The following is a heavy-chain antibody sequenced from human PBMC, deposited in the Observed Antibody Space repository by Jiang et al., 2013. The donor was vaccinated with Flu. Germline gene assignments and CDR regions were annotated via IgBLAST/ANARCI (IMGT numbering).Heavy chain of an antibody. Sequence: WVRQAPGQGLEWMGWISAYNGNTNYAQKLQGRVTMTTDTSTSTAYMELRSLRSDDTAVYYCARDGYYYDSSGSDYWGQGTLVTVSS. CDR3: ARDGYYYDSSGSDY. D-gene: IGHD3-22*01. CDR2: ISAYNGNT. V-gene: IGHV1-18*01. J-gene: IGHJ4*02.